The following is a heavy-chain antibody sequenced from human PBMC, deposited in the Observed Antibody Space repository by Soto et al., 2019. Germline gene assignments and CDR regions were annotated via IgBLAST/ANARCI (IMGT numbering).Heavy chain of an antibody. CDR2: IYYSGST. D-gene: IGHD2-21*02. CDR1: GGSISSGGYY. Sequence: QVQLQESGPGLVKPSQTLSLTCTVSGGSISSGGYYWSWIRQHPGKGLEWIGYIYYSGSTYYNPSLKSRVTISVDTSKNQFSLKLSSVTAADTAVYYCARSPDCGSSPNWFDPWGQGTLVTVSS. V-gene: IGHV4-31*03. J-gene: IGHJ5*02. CDR3: ARSPDCGSSPNWFDP.